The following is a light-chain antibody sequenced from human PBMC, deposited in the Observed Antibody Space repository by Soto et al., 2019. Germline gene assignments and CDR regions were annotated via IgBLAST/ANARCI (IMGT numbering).Light chain of an antibody. V-gene: IGKV3-15*01. CDR3: QQYHICSSWV. CDR2: RAS. J-gene: IGKJ1*01. Sequence: VMTPSPPTLPVSPGQRATFSCRASQTICSNMAWYQQRPGQAPRLLIYRASSRATGGPARFSGSGSGTDFTLTIISLQSEDFAVYFCQQYHICSSWVFGQGTKVDIK. CDR1: QTICSN.